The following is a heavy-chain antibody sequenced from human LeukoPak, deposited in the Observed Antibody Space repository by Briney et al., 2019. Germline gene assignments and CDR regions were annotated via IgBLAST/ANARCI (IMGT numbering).Heavy chain of an antibody. Sequence: PGGSLRLSCAASALTFSTSTMNWVRQAPGKGLEWVSSISSRSSYIYYADSVKGRFTIARDNAKHSLHLQMNSLRAEDTAVYYCARDPEVLGYGSGRDYFDYWGQGTLVTVPS. V-gene: IGHV3-21*01. D-gene: IGHD3-10*01. J-gene: IGHJ4*02. CDR2: ISSRSSYI. CDR1: ALTFSTST. CDR3: ARDPEVLGYGSGRDYFDY.